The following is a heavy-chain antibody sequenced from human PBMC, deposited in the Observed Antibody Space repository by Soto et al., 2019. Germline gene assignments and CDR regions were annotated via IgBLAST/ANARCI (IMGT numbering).Heavy chain of an antibody. CDR2: ISAYNFNT. J-gene: IGHJ4*02. Sequence: ASVKVSCKASGYTFTNYGITWVRQAPGQGLEWMGWISAYNFNTKFPQKFQGRVTMTTDTSTSTAYMELRSLRSDDTAVYYCARDVGRYSGSFFSDSWGQGTLVTVS. CDR3: ARDVGRYSGSFFSDS. V-gene: IGHV1-18*01. CDR1: GYTFTNYG. D-gene: IGHD1-26*01.